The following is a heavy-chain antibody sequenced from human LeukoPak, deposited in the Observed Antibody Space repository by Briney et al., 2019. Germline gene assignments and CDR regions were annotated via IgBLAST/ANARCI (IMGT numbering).Heavy chain of an antibody. D-gene: IGHD2/OR15-2a*01. CDR2: ITAYSGHI. Sequence: ASVKVSCKTSGYTFGSYGISWVRQAPGQGLEWMAWITAYSGHIDYAQNLQGRVTVTTDTSTSTAHMELRSLRSDDTAVYYCARGGRTTAPDFWGQGTLVTVTS. V-gene: IGHV1-18*01. J-gene: IGHJ4*02. CDR1: GYTFGSYG. CDR3: ARGGRTTAPDF.